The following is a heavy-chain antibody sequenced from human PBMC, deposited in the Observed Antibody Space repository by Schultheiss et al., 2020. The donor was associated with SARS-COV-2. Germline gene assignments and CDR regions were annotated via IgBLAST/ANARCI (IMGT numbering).Heavy chain of an antibody. J-gene: IGHJ4*02. Sequence: SWIRQPPGKALEWLALIYWDDDKRYSPSLKSRLTITKDTSKNQVVLTMTNMDPVDTATYYCAHSVNWWLRLYYFDYWGQGTLVTVSS. D-gene: IGHD5-12*01. CDR3: AHSVNWWLRLYYFDY. CDR2: IYWDDDK. V-gene: IGHV2-5*08.